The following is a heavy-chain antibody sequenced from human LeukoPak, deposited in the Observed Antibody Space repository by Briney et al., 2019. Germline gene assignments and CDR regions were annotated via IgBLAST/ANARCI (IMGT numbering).Heavy chain of an antibody. J-gene: IGHJ5*02. CDR3: TRGGRYGDSKGLDP. CDR2: IWYDGSNK. Sequence: QPGRSLRLSCAASGFTFSSFGMHWVRQAPGKGMEWVAVIWYDGSNKYYADSVKGRFTIARDNSKNTVYLEMNRLGGEGTAVYYCTRGGRYGDSKGLDPWGQGTLVPVSS. D-gene: IGHD4-17*01. V-gene: IGHV3-33*01. CDR1: GFTFSSFG.